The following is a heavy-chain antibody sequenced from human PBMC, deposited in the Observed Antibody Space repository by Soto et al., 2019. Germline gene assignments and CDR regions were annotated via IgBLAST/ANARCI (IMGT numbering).Heavy chain of an antibody. Sequence: GGSLRLSCAASGFTFSSYGMHWVRQAPGKGLEWVAVIWYDGSNKYYADSVKGRFTISRDNSKNTLYLQMNSLRAEDTAVYYCARDPSYYDFWSGYSPDYYGMDVWGQGTTVTVSS. CDR3: ARDPSYYDFWSGYSPDYYGMDV. CDR2: IWYDGSNK. CDR1: GFTFSSYG. J-gene: IGHJ6*02. D-gene: IGHD3-3*01. V-gene: IGHV3-33*01.